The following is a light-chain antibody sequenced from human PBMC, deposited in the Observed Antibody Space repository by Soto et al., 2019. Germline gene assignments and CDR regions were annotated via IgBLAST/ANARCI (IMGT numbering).Light chain of an antibody. CDR3: CSYAGSSTWV. Sequence: QSVLTQPASVSGSPGQSITISCTGTNSDIGSYNLVSWYQQHPGKAPKLMIYEGSKRPSGVSNRLSGSKSGNTASLTISGLQAEDEADYYCCSYAGSSTWVFGGGTKLTVL. V-gene: IGLV2-23*01. CDR1: NSDIGSYNL. J-gene: IGLJ3*02. CDR2: EGS.